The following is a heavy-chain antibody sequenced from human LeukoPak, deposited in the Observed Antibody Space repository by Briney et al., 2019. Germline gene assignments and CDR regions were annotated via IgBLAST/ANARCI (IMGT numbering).Heavy chain of an antibody. Sequence: GGSLRLSCAASGSSFSDYSMNWVRQAPGKGLEWVSFISSYSPYIYSADSLKGRFTISRDNAKNSLYLQMNSLRAEDTAVYYCARDSFAGYDSSGYSSYDYWGQGTLVTVSS. V-gene: IGHV3-21*01. J-gene: IGHJ4*02. D-gene: IGHD3-22*01. CDR1: GSSFSDYS. CDR3: ARDSFAGYDSSGYSSYDY. CDR2: ISSYSPYI.